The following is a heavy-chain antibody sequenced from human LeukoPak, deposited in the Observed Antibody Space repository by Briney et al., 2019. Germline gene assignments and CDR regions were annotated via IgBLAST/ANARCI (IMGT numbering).Heavy chain of an antibody. CDR3: AKAGYPGYFFMDV. CDR1: GFTFSSYE. CDR2: ISSSGSTI. V-gene: IGHV3-48*03. Sequence: ETGGSLRLSCAASGFTFSSYEMNWVRQAPGKGLEWVSYISSSGSTIYYADSVKGRFTISRDNSKNTLYLQMNSLRAEDTAIYYCAKAGYPGYFFMDVWGTGTTVTISS. J-gene: IGHJ6*03. D-gene: IGHD5-12*01.